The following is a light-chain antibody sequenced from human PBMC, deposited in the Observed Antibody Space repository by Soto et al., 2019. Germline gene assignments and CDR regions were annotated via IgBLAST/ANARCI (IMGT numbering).Light chain of an antibody. Sequence: EIVLTQSPGTLSLSPGERATLSCRASRSMSSRYLAWYQQKRGQAPRLLIYSASSRATGIPDRFSGSGSETDXTXXXXRLEPEDFAXXXXQQYGYSPNTFGQGTKLEIK. V-gene: IGKV3-20*01. CDR1: RSMSSRY. CDR2: SAS. CDR3: QQYGYSPNT. J-gene: IGKJ2*01.